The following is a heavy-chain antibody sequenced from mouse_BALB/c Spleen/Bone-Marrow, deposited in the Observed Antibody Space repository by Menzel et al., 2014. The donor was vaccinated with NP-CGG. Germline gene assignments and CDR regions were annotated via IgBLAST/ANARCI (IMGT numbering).Heavy chain of an antibody. J-gene: IGHJ3*01. D-gene: IGHD2-4*01. V-gene: IGHV9-1*02. CDR2: INTYTGEP. CDR1: GYTFTNYG. Sequence: QVQLQQSGPELKKPGETVKISCKASGYTFTNYGMNWVKQAPGKGLKWMGWINTYTGEPTYADDFKGRFAFSLETSASSAYLQIHNLKNEDMATFFCVRNSYDYHAAFAYWGQGTLVTVSA. CDR3: VRNSYDYHAAFAY.